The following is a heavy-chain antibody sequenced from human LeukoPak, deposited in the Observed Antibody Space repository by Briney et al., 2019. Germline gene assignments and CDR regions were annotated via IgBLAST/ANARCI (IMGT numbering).Heavy chain of an antibody. J-gene: IGHJ4*02. CDR2: INPNSGGT. CDR1: GYTFTGYY. CDR3: AREDCSSTSCYWFDY. D-gene: IGHD2-2*01. V-gene: IGHV1-2*02. Sequence: GPSVKVSCKASGYTFTGYYMHWVRQAPGQGLEWMGWINPNSGGTNYAQKFQGRVTMTRDTSISTAYMELSRLRSDDTAVYYCAREDCSSTSCYWFDYWGQGTLVTVSS.